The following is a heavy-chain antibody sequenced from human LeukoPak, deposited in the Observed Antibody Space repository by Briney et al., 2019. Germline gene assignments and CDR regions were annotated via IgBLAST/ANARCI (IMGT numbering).Heavy chain of an antibody. CDR2: INPSGGST. CDR3: ASPSNWGLGEDAFDI. Sequence: WASVKVSCKASGYTFTAYYMHWVRQAPGQGLEWMGIINPSGGSTSYAQKFQGRVTMTRDMSTSTVYMELSSLRSEDTAVYYCASPSNWGLGEDAFDIWGQGTMVTVSS. J-gene: IGHJ3*02. V-gene: IGHV1-46*01. CDR1: GYTFTAYY. D-gene: IGHD7-27*01.